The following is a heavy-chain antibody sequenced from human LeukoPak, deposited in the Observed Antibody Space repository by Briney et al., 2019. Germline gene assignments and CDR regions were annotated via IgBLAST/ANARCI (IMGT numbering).Heavy chain of an antibody. CDR2: INHSGST. CDR1: GGSFSGYY. D-gene: IGHD3-9*01. J-gene: IGHJ4*02. CDR3: ARASPEQHWLSTYYFDY. Sequence: PSETLSLTCAVYGGSFSGYYWSWIRQPPGKGLEWIGEINHSGSTNYNPSLKSRVTISVDTSKNQFSLKLSSVTAADTAVYYCARASPEQHWLSTYYFDYWGQGTLVTVSS. V-gene: IGHV4-34*01.